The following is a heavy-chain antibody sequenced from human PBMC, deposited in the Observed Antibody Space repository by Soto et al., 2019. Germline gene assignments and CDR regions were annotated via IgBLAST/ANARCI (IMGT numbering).Heavy chain of an antibody. J-gene: IGHJ4*02. CDR3: ARAVEMYASGWYYFDY. CDR2: IYYSEST. V-gene: IGHV4-59*01. D-gene: IGHD6-19*01. CDR1: GGSISSYY. Sequence: QVQLQESGPGLAKPSETLSLTCTVSGGSISSYYWSWIRQPPGKGLEWIGFIYYSESTNYNPSLQSRVTISVDTSKNQFSLRLTSVTAADTAVYYCARAVEMYASGWYYFDYWGQGTLVTVSS.